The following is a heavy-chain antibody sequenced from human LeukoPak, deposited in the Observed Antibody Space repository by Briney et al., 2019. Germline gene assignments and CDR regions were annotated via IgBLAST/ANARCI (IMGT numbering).Heavy chain of an antibody. D-gene: IGHD2-21*02. Sequence: GGSLRLSCAVSGFSFDDYAMHWVRQAPGKGLEWVSGITWNRGNIRYAASVKGRFTISRDTAKNSLYLQMNSLRAEDMALYYCAKTSTSYCTGDCLPGYFDLWGRGTLVTVSS. V-gene: IGHV3-9*03. J-gene: IGHJ2*01. CDR2: ITWNRGNI. CDR1: GFSFDDYA. CDR3: AKTSTSYCTGDCLPGYFDL.